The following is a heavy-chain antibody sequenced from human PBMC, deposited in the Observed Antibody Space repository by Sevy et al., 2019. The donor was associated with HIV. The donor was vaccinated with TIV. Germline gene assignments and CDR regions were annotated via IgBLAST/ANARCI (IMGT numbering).Heavy chain of an antibody. CDR3: ARDNPNDCSGGSCYFPRYYYYYYGMDV. D-gene: IGHD2-15*01. CDR1: GFTFSSYA. Sequence: GGSLRLSCAASGFTFSSYAMHWVRQAPGKGLEWVAVISYDGSNKYYADSVKGRFTISRDNSKNTLYLQMNSLRAEDTAGYYCARDNPNDCSGGSCYFPRYYYYYYGMDVWGQGTTVTVSS. CDR2: ISYDGSNK. J-gene: IGHJ6*02. V-gene: IGHV3-30-3*01.